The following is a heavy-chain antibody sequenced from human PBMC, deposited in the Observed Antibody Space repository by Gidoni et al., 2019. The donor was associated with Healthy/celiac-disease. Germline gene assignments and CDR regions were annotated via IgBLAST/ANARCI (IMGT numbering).Heavy chain of an antibody. CDR2: IYSGGST. CDR1: GFTASSNY. Sequence: EVQLVESGGGLIQPGGSLRLSCAASGFTASSNYMSWVRQAPGKGLEWVSVIYSGGSTYYADSVKGRFTISRDNSKNTLYLQMNSLRVEDTAVYYCARDSPDSSSSNAFDIWGQGTMVTVSS. J-gene: IGHJ3*02. V-gene: IGHV3-53*01. CDR3: ARDSPDSSSSNAFDI. D-gene: IGHD6-6*01.